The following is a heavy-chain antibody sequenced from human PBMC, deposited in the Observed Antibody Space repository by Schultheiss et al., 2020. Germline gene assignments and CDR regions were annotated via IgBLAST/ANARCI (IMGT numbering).Heavy chain of an antibody. CDR2: IKQDGSEK. V-gene: IGHV3-7*01. CDR1: GFTFSSYW. D-gene: IGHD2-2*01. Sequence: GGSLRLSCAASGFTFSSYWMSWVRQAPGKGLEWVANIKQDGSEKYYVDSVKGRFTISRDNAKNSLYLQMNSLRAEDTAVYYCARDGCSSTSCYVDWFDPWGEGTLVTVSS. CDR3: ARDGCSSTSCYVDWFDP. J-gene: IGHJ5*02.